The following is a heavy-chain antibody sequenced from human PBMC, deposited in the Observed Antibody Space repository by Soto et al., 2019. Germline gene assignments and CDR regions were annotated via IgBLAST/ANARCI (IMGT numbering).Heavy chain of an antibody. CDR1: GGSISSYY. CDR2: INDSGST. CDR3: ARYGEGDYEIIDH. V-gene: IGHV4-59*07. Sequence: QVQLQESGPGLVKPSGTLSLTCTVSGGSISSYYWSWIRQPPGKGLQWIGYINDSGSTNYNPSLMSRVTISMDTSKNQFSLKRSSVTAAATAVYFCARYGEGDYEIIDHWGQGTLVTVSS. J-gene: IGHJ4*02. D-gene: IGHD4-17*01.